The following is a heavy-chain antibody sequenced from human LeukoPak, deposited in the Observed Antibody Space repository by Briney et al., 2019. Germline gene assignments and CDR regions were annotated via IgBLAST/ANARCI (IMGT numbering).Heavy chain of an antibody. CDR2: IYSGGST. CDR1: GLTVSSNS. V-gene: IGHV3-53*01. J-gene: IGHJ4*02. CDR3: ARRAGAYSHPYDY. Sequence: PGGSLRLSCAASGLTVSSNSMSWVRQAPGKGLEWVSFIYSGGSTYYADSVKGRFTISRDSSKNTLYLQMNSLRADDTAVYYCARRAGAYSHPYDYWGQGTLVTVSS. D-gene: IGHD4/OR15-4a*01.